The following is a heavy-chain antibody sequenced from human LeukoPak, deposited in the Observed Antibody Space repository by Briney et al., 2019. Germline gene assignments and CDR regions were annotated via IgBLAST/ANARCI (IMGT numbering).Heavy chain of an antibody. Sequence: GGSLRLSCAASGFTFSSYGMSWVRQAPGKGLEWVSAISGSGGSTYYADSVKGRFTISRDNAKNSLYLQMNSLRAEDTAVYYCARYGVTAAGNFDYWGQGTLVTVSS. CDR1: GFTFSSYG. D-gene: IGHD6-13*01. J-gene: IGHJ4*02. V-gene: IGHV3-23*01. CDR2: ISGSGGST. CDR3: ARYGVTAAGNFDY.